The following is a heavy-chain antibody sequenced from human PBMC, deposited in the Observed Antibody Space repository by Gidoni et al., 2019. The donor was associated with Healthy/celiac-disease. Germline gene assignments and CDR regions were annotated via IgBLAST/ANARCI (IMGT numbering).Heavy chain of an antibody. D-gene: IGHD6-13*01. V-gene: IGHV4-34*01. CDR1: GGSFSGYY. CDR2: INHSGST. J-gene: IGHJ5*02. Sequence: QVQLQQWGAGLLTPSETLSLTCAVYGGSFSGYYWSWIRQPPGKGLELIGEINHSGSTNYNPSLKSRVTISVDTSKNQFSLKLSSVTAADTAVYYCARTATIVAAAGKNWFDPWGQGTLVTVSS. CDR3: ARTATIVAAAGKNWFDP.